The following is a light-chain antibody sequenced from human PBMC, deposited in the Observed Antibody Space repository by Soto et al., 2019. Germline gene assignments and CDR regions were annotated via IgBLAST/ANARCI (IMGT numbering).Light chain of an antibody. CDR3: HQFGSSPLACT. CDR1: QSVSTRY. CDR2: GAS. J-gene: IGKJ2*02. Sequence: ESMLTQSPGTLSLSQGERATLSCRASQSVSTRYLAWYQQKPGQAPRLLIYGASIRAAGIPDRFSGSGSGTDFTLTISRLEPEDFSVYYCHQFGSSPLACTFGQGTKLEI. V-gene: IGKV3-20*01.